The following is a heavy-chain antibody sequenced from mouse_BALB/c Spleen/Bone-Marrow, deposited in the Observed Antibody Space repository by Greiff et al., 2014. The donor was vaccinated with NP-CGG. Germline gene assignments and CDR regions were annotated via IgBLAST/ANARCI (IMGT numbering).Heavy chain of an antibody. CDR1: GYTFSTYW. Sequence: LVESGAELMKPGASVKISCKATGYTFSTYWIEWVKQRPGHGLEWIGEVLPGSGSTNYNEKFKGKATFTADTSPNTAYIQLSSLTSEDSAVYYCARWGSSRAMDYWGQGTSVTVSS. V-gene: IGHV1-9*01. D-gene: IGHD3-1*01. J-gene: IGHJ4*01. CDR3: ARWGSSRAMDY. CDR2: VLPGSGST.